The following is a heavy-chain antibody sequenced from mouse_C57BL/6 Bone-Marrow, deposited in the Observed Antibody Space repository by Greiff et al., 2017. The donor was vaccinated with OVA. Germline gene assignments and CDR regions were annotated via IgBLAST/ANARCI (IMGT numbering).Heavy chain of an antibody. CDR3: ARKEDSSGHDWYFDV. CDR2: ISSGSSTI. J-gene: IGHJ1*03. Sequence: EVQLVESGGGLVKPGGSLKLSCAASGFTFSDYGMHWVRQAPEKGLEWVAYISSGSSTIYYADTVKGRFTISRDNAKNTLFLQMTSLRSEDTAMYYCARKEDSSGHDWYFDVWGTGTTVTVSS. CDR1: GFTFSDYG. D-gene: IGHD3-2*02. V-gene: IGHV5-17*01.